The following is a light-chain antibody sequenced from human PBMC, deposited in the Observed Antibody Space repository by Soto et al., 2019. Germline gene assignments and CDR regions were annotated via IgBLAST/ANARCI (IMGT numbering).Light chain of an antibody. V-gene: IGKV1-39*01. Sequence: DIQMTQSPSTLSGSVGDRVTITCRASQSISSNLNWYQQKPGKAPKLLIYAASSLQSGVPSRFSGSASGTDFTLTISSLQPEDFATYHCQQTYSTPWTFGQGTKVDIK. CDR2: AAS. CDR3: QQTYSTPWT. J-gene: IGKJ1*01. CDR1: QSISSN.